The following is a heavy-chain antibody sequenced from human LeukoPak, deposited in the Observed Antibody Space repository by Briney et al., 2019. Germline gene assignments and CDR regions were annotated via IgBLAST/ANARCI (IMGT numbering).Heavy chain of an antibody. CDR2: ITGSGGGS. V-gene: IGHV3-23*01. CDR3: AKKSLWSGPFDY. D-gene: IGHD3-3*01. CDR1: GFIFGNYA. Sequence: GGSLRLSCIATGFIFGNYAMSWVRQAPGKGLEWVSIITGSGGGSYYADSVKGRFTLSRDNSKNTLYLQMNSLRAEDTAVYFCAKKSLWSGPFDYWGQGTLVTVFS. J-gene: IGHJ4*02.